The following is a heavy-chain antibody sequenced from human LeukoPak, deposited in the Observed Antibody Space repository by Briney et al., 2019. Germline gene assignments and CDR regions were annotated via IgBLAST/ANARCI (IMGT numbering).Heavy chain of an antibody. V-gene: IGHV3-30*02. J-gene: IGHJ4*02. CDR2: IQYDGSKK. D-gene: IGHD4-17*01. CDR1: GFTFGSNG. Sequence: GGSLRLSCVASGFTFGSNGMHWVRQAPGKGLEWVTFIQYDGSKKYYADSVKGRFTISRDNSKNTLYLEMNSLRAEDTAVYYCAKEGGSYGDHFDYWGQGTLVTVSS. CDR3: AKEGGSYGDHFDY.